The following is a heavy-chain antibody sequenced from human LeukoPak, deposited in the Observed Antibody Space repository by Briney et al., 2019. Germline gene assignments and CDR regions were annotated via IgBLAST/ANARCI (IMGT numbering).Heavy chain of an antibody. D-gene: IGHD4-17*01. CDR3: ARDFAVTISYYYYGMDV. CDR1: DYSFTSYG. J-gene: IGHJ6*02. Sequence: ASVKVSCKASDYSFTSYGISWVRQAPGQGLEWMGWISAYNGNTNYAQKLQSRVTMTTDTSTSTAYMELRSLRSDDTAVYYCARDFAVTISYYYYGMDVRGQGTTVTVSS. V-gene: IGHV1-18*01. CDR2: ISAYNGNT.